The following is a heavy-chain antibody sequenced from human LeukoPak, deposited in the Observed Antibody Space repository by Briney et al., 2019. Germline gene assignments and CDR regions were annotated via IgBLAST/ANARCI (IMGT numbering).Heavy chain of an antibody. CDR1: GGSFNSHF. J-gene: IGHJ4*02. CDR3: ARFSSDCGETSCYLTY. D-gene: IGHD2-2*01. Sequence: SETLSLTCTVSGGSFNSHFWSWIRQPPGKGLEMIGHIYYNRATTYNPSLRGRVTMSIDVSKDQFSLGLTSVTTTDTAVYYCARFSSDCGETSCYLTYWGQGILVTVSS. CDR2: IYYNRAT. V-gene: IGHV4-59*08.